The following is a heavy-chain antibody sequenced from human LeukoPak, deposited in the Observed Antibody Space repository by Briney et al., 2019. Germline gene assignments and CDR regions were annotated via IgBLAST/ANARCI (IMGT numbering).Heavy chain of an antibody. CDR1: GFTFRSYE. CDR3: ARDVDESYYYDSSGNPSGAVDI. CDR2: ISTSGDTM. D-gene: IGHD3-22*01. V-gene: IGHV3-48*03. Sequence: GGSLRLSCAASGFTFRSYEIHWVRQAPGKGLEWISYISTSGDTMYYADSVKGRFTISRDNVKNSVYLHMNSLRAEDTAVYYCARDVDESYYYDSSGNPSGAVDIWGQGTTVTVSS. J-gene: IGHJ3*02.